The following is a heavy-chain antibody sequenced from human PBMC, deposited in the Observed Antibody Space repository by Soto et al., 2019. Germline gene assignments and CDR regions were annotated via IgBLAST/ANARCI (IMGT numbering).Heavy chain of an antibody. J-gene: IGHJ4*02. CDR3: ATTVTTVDY. V-gene: IGHV3-48*03. CDR2: ISSSGSLI. Sequence: LRLSCAASGFSFSGYGMSWVRQAPGKGLEWISYISSSGSLIYYADSLKGRFTISRDNAKNSLYLQMNSLRAEDTAVYYCATTVTTVDYWGQGTLVTVSS. CDR1: GFSFSGYG. D-gene: IGHD4-17*01.